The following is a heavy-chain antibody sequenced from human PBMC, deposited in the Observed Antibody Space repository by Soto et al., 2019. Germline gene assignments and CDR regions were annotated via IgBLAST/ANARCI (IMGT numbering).Heavy chain of an antibody. Sequence: PGGSLRLSCAASGFTFSDYYMSWIRQDPGKGLEWVSYISSSSSYTNYAASVKGRFTISRDNAKNSLYLQMNSLRAEDTAVYYCVRDRRYCTNDVCPYYFDYWGQGTLVTVSS. CDR1: GFTFSDYY. V-gene: IGHV3-11*06. J-gene: IGHJ4*02. D-gene: IGHD2-8*01. CDR2: ISSSSSYT. CDR3: VRDRRYCTNDVCPYYFDY.